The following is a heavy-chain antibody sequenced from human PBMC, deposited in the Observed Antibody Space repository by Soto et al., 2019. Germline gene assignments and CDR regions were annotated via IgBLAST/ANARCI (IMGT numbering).Heavy chain of an antibody. CDR3: ARDFYDFWSGYSYYFDY. CDR2: ISYDGSNK. D-gene: IGHD3-3*01. Sequence: QVQLVESGGGVVQPGRSPRLSCAASGFTFSSYAMHWVRQAPGKGLEWVAVISYDGSNKYYADSVKGRFTISRDNSKNTLYLQMNSLRAEDTAVYYCARDFYDFWSGYSYYFDYWGQGTLVTVSS. CDR1: GFTFSSYA. V-gene: IGHV3-30-3*01. J-gene: IGHJ4*02.